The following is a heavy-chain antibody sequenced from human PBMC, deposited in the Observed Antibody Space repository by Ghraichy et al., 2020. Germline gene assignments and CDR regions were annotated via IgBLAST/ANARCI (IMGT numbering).Heavy chain of an antibody. D-gene: IGHD6-19*01. CDR3: ARVAAVAGSQPGY. CDR2: IIPILGIA. J-gene: IGHJ4*02. CDR1: GGTFSSYT. V-gene: IGHV1-69*02. Sequence: SVKVSCKASGGTFSSYTISWVRQAPGQGLEWMGRIIPILGIANYAQKFQGRVTITADKSTSTAYMELSSLRSEDTAVYYCARVAAVAGSQPGYWGQGTLVTVSS.